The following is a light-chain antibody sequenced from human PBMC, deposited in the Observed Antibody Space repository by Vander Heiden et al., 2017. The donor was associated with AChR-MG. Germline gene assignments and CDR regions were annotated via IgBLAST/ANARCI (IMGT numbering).Light chain of an antibody. CDR1: QSIDGW. V-gene: IGKV1-5*03. Sequence: DIQMTQSPSTLSASVGDRVTITCRASQSIDGWLAWYQQKPGKAPKLLIYKASSLESGVPSSFSGSGSGTEFTLTISSLQPDDSATYFCQHENSSPLTFGGGTKVDIK. J-gene: IGKJ4*01. CDR3: QHENSSPLT. CDR2: KAS.